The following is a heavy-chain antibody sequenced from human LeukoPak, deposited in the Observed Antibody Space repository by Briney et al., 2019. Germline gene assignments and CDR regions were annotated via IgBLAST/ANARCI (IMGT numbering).Heavy chain of an antibody. CDR1: GCSISSGYY. CDR3: ARRVIAAADDYFGY. Sequence: SETLSLTCTVSGCSISSGYYWGWIRQPPGKGLEWIGSIYHSGSTYYNPSLKSRVTISVDTSKNQFSLKLSSVTAADTAVYYCARRVIAAADDYFGYWGQGTLVTVSS. J-gene: IGHJ4*02. V-gene: IGHV4-38-2*02. CDR2: IYHSGST. D-gene: IGHD6-13*01.